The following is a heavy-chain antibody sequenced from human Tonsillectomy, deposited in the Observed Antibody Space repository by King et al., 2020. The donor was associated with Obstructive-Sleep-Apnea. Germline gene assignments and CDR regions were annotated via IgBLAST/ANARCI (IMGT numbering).Heavy chain of an antibody. CDR3: AREESAMATSFDY. J-gene: IGHJ4*02. D-gene: IGHD5-18*01. Sequence: VQLVESGGGVVQPGRSLRLSCAASGFTFSSYAMHWVRQAPGKGLEWVAVISYDGSNKYYADSVKGRFTISRDNSKNTLYLQMNSLRAADTAVYYCAREESAMATSFDYWGQGTLVTVSS. V-gene: IGHV3-30*14. CDR2: ISYDGSNK. CDR1: GFTFSSYA.